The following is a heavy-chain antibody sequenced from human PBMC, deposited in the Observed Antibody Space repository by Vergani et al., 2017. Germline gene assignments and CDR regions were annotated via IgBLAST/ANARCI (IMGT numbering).Heavy chain of an antibody. J-gene: IGHJ4*02. CDR2: IIPIFGTA. Sequence: QVHLEQSGTEVKKPGSSVKVSCKASGGTFSSYAISWVRQAPGQGLEWMGRIIPIFGTANYAQKFQGRVTITADGSTSTAYMELSSLRSKDTAVYYCARGHWELGGVGYYFDYWGQGTLVTVSS. CDR1: GGTFSSYA. CDR3: ARGHWELGGVGYYFDY. D-gene: IGHD1-7*01. V-gene: IGHV1-69*13.